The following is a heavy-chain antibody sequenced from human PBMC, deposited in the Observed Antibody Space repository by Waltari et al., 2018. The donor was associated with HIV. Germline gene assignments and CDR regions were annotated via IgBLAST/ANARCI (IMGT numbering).Heavy chain of an antibody. D-gene: IGHD3-10*01. CDR1: GYTFITYG. J-gene: IGHJ6*02. Sequence: QVHLVQSGGEVKKPGASVKVSCKASGYTFITYGISWVRQAPGQGLEWMGWSSVYNGDTNYAQKFQGRVTMTTDTSTSTAYMELRSLRSDDTAVYFCARVSGSGYYGMDVWGQGTTVTVSS. CDR3: ARVSGSGYYGMDV. V-gene: IGHV1-18*01. CDR2: SSVYNGDT.